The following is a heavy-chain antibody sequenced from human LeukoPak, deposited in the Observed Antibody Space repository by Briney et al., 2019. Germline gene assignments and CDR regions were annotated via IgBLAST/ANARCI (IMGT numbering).Heavy chain of an antibody. CDR1: GGSMSSHY. CDR3: GRAYSSSSGWFGP. Sequence: SSETLSLTCTVRGGSMSSHYWRGIRQPPGKGLEWIGYIYYSGSTNYNPSLKSRVTISVDTSKNHFYLKLSSVTAADTAVYYCGRAYSSSSGWFGPGGQGTLVTVSS. CDR2: IYYSGST. V-gene: IGHV4-59*11. D-gene: IGHD6-6*01. J-gene: IGHJ5*02.